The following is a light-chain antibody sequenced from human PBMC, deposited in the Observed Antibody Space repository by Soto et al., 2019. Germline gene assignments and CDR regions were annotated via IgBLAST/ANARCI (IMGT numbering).Light chain of an antibody. CDR1: SGHSSYA. CDR3: QTWGTGIHV. V-gene: IGLV4-69*01. Sequence: QAVVTQSPSASASLGASVKLTCTLSSGHSSYAIAWHQQQPEKGPRYLMKLNSDGSHSEGDGIPDRFSGSSSGAERYLTISSLQSEDEADYYCQTWGTGIHVFGTGTKLTVL. J-gene: IGLJ1*01. CDR2: LNSDGSH.